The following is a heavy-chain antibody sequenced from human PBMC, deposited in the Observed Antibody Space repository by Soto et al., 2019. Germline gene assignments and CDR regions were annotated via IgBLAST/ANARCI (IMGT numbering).Heavy chain of an antibody. V-gene: IGHV3-72*01. CDR3: AREKTIFGVVTRYGMDV. CDR1: GFTFSDHY. CDR2: TRNKANSYTT. J-gene: IGHJ6*02. Sequence: GSLRLSCAASGFTFSDHYIDWVRQAPGKGLEWVGRTRNKANSYTTEYAASVKGRFTISRDDSKNSLYLQMNSLKTEDTAVYYCAREKTIFGVVTRYGMDVWGQGTTGTVSS. D-gene: IGHD3-3*01.